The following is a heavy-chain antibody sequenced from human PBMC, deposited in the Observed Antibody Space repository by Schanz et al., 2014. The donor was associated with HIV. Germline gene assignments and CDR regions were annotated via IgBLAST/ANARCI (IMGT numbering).Heavy chain of an antibody. CDR1: GFTFSSYG. Sequence: QVQLVESGGGVVQPGRSLRLSCAASGFTFSSYGMHWVRQAPGKGLEWVAVISYDGSNKYYADSVKGRFTISRDNSKNTLYLQMNSLRAEDTAVYYCARDLGIVVVPATGAGMDVWGLGTLVTVSS. D-gene: IGHD2-2*01. J-gene: IGHJ4*02. CDR3: ARDLGIVVVPATGAGMDV. V-gene: IGHV3-30*03. CDR2: ISYDGSNK.